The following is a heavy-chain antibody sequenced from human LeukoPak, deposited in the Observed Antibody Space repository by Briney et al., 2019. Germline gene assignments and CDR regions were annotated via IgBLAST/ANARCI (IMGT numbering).Heavy chain of an antibody. CDR2: IYHSGST. CDR3: ARAYHYYDSSGYYYFDY. J-gene: IGHJ4*02. Sequence: SETLSLTCTVSGYSISSGYYWGWIRQPPGKGLEWIGSIYHSGSTYYNPSLKSRVTISVDTSKNQFSLKLSSVTAADTAVYYCARAYHYYDSSGYYYFDYWGQGTLVTVSS. CDR1: GYSISSGYY. D-gene: IGHD3-22*01. V-gene: IGHV4-38-2*02.